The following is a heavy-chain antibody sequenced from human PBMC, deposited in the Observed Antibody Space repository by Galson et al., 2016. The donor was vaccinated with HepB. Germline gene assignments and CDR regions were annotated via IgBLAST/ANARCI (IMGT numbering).Heavy chain of an antibody. CDR3: AAGDASGEYYYAYDI. J-gene: IGHJ3*02. CDR1: GGSVNSGGYY. Sequence: TLSLTCSVSGGSVNSGGYYWTWIRQQPGKGLEWIGYMYNNGNSYYNPSLKSRVTISLDMSKNQFPLRLTSVTAADTALYYCAAGDASGEYYYAYDIWGQGTMVTVSS. V-gene: IGHV4-31*03. D-gene: IGHD2/OR15-2a*01. CDR2: MYNNGNS.